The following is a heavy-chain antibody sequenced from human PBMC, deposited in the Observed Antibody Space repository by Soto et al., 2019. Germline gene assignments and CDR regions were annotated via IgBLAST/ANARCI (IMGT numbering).Heavy chain of an antibody. CDR3: ARAPITIFGVVTYYYGMDV. CDR1: GYTFTGYY. D-gene: IGHD3-3*01. J-gene: IGHJ6*02. V-gene: IGHV1-2*04. Sequence: SVKVSCKASGYTFTGYYMHWVRQAPGQGLEWMGWINPNSGGTNYAQKFQGWVTMTRDTSISTAYMELSRLRSDDTAVYYCARAPITIFGVVTYYYGMDVWGQGTTVSV. CDR2: INPNSGGT.